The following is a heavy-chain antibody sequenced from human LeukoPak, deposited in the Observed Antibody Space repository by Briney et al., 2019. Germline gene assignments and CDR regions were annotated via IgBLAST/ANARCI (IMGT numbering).Heavy chain of an antibody. V-gene: IGHV4-39*01. CDR2: IYYSGST. CDR1: GVSISSSDYY. CDR3: ASGPTTTVMLRAHFDI. D-gene: IGHD4-17*01. J-gene: IGHJ3*02. Sequence: SETLSLTCTVSGVSISSSDYYWGWIRQPPGKGLEWIGSIYYSGSTYYNPSLKSRVTISVDTSKNQFSLKLNSVTAADTAVYYCASGPTTTVMLRAHFDIWGQGTMVTVSS.